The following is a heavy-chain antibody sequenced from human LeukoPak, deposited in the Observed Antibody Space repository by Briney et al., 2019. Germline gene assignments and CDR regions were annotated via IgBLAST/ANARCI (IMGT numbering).Heavy chain of an antibody. Sequence: SETLSLTCTVSGASISSGNNYWSWIRQPAGKGLEWIGRIHASGSTSYNPSLKSRVTMSVDTSKNQFSLKLSSVTAADTAVYYCARDLRGEHYYDSSGLDAFDIWGQGTMVTVSS. CDR2: IHASGST. CDR1: GASISSGNNY. V-gene: IGHV4-61*02. D-gene: IGHD3-22*01. CDR3: ARDLRGEHYYDSSGLDAFDI. J-gene: IGHJ3*02.